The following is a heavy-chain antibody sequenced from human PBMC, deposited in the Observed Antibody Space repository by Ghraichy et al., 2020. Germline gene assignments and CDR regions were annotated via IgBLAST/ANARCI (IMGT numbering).Heavy chain of an antibody. CDR2: IYYIGKT. J-gene: IGHJ6*03. V-gene: IGHV4-59*08. CDR3: ARHRPHYYYMDV. Sequence: SETLSLTCIVSGDSINDYYWSWIRQPPGKGLEWVGYIYYIGKTNYNPSLETRLTISVDTSNNQFSLKLTSVTAADTAVYYCARHRPHYYYMDVWGRGTTVTVSS. CDR1: GDSINDYY.